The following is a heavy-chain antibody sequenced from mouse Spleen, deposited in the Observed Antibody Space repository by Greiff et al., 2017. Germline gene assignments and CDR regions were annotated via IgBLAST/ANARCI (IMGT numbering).Heavy chain of an antibody. CDR1: GFSLTSYG. D-gene: IGHD3-1*01. CDR3: ARDGVGDYYAMDY. CDR2: IWSGGST. Sequence: VKLMESGPGLVQPSQSLSITCTVSGFSLTSYGVHWVRQSPGKGLEWLGVIWSGGSTDYNAAFISRLSISKDNSKSQVFVKMNSLQADDTAIYYCARDGVGDYYAMDYWGQGTSVTVSS. V-gene: IGHV2-2*01. J-gene: IGHJ4*01.